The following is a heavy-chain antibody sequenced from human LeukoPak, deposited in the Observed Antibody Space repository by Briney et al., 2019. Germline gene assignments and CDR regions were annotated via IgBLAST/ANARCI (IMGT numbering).Heavy chain of an antibody. J-gene: IGHJ4*02. Sequence: ASMKVSCKASGYXFTDYHIHWVRQAPGQGLEWMGWINPNTGGTDYAQSFQGRVTMTRDTSIRTSYMELSSLLSDDTALYYCARGGHGHTQNDYWGQGTLVTVSS. CDR2: INPNTGGT. D-gene: IGHD5-24*01. CDR3: ARGGHGHTQNDY. V-gene: IGHV1-2*02. CDR1: GYXFTDYH.